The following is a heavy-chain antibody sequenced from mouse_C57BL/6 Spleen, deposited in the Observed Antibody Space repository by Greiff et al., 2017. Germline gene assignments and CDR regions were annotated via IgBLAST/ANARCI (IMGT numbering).Heavy chain of an antibody. V-gene: IGHV1-26*01. CDR2: INPNNGGT. CDR1: GYTFTDYY. D-gene: IGHD2-4*01. J-gene: IGHJ2*01. CDR3: ARHDYDDGDD. Sequence: EVQLQQSGPELVKPGASVKISCKASGYTFTDYYMNWVKQSPGKSLEWIGDINPNNGGTSYNQKFKGKATLTVDKSSSTAYMELRSLTSEDSAVYYCARHDYDDGDDWGQGTTLTVSS.